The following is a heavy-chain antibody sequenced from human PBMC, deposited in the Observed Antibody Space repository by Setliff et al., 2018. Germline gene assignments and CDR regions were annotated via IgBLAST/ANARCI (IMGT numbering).Heavy chain of an antibody. CDR1: GFTFSRYG. V-gene: IGHV3-30*18. CDR3: AKDIYGSGSYAVGGYFDY. CDR2: ISSDGVNK. Sequence: GGSLRLSCAASGFTFSRYGMHWVRQPPGEGLEWVAVISSDGVNKHYRDSVKGRFTISRDNSKNTLYLQMNSLRPDDTAVYYCAKDIYGSGSYAVGGYFDYWGQGTQVTVSS. D-gene: IGHD3-10*01. J-gene: IGHJ4*02.